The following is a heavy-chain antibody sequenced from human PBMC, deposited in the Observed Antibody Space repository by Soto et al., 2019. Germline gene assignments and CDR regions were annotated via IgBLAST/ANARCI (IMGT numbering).Heavy chain of an antibody. CDR3: AKNDGAVAYVFDD. CDR1: GFTFSSYA. Sequence: GGSLRLSCAASGFTFSSYAMSWVRQAPGKGLEWVSAISGSGGGTYYADSVKGRFTISRDNSKNTLYLQMNSLRAEDTAVYYWAKNDGAVAYVFDDWGQGTLVTVSS. J-gene: IGHJ4*02. V-gene: IGHV3-23*01. CDR2: ISGSGGGT. D-gene: IGHD6-19*01.